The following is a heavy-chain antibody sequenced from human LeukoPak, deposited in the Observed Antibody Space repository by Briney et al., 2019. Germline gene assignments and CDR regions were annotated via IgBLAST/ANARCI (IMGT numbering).Heavy chain of an antibody. Sequence: GGSLRLSCAASGFTFSGYSINWVRQAPGKGLEWVSSISSSSSYIYYADSVKGRFTISRDNAKNSLYLQMNSLRAEDTAVYYCATPLDYYDTSGYHQGGDWGQGTLVTVSS. CDR2: ISSSSSYI. D-gene: IGHD3-22*01. V-gene: IGHV3-21*04. CDR1: GFTFSGYS. CDR3: ATPLDYYDTSGYHQGGD. J-gene: IGHJ4*02.